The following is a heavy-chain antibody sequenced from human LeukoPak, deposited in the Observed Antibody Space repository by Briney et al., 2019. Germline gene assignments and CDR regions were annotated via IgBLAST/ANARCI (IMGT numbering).Heavy chain of an antibody. V-gene: IGHV3-11*01. J-gene: IGHJ4*02. CDR1: GITFSDYY. CDR2: VSQSGTTI. D-gene: IGHD3-10*01. CDR3: AREGHTYGSDY. Sequence: GGSLRLSCAASGITFSDYYISWVRQAPGKGLEWVSYVSQSGTTIYYADSVKGRFTISRDNGKNSLYLQMNSLRADDTAVYYCAREGHTYGSDYWGQGTLVTVSS.